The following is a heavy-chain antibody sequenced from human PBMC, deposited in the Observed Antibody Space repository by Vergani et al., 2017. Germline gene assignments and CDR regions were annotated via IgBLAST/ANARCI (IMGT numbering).Heavy chain of an antibody. CDR1: ESSFISNE. J-gene: IGHJ4*02. CDR3: TSHGPFGDGAFLHFDH. Sequence: EVLLVQSGAEVKKPGESLKISCKYSESSFISNEIAWVRQMSGKGLQWMGNINPIDSKIAYSPSFQGQAIMSLDKSITTAYLQWRSLKASDTAIYYCTSHGPFGDGAFLHFDHWGQGTQVTVSS. V-gene: IGHV5-51*03. D-gene: IGHD2-21*01. CDR2: INPIDSKI.